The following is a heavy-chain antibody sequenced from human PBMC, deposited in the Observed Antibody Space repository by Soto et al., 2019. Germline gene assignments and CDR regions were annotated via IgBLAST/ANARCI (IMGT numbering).Heavy chain of an antibody. J-gene: IGHJ4*02. CDR1: GFTFSSYG. CDR3: ATGGYSYGPTAH. D-gene: IGHD5-18*01. Sequence: GGSLRLSCAASGFTFSSYGMHWVRQAPGKGLEWVAVISYDGSNKYYADSVKGRFTISRDNSKNTLYLQMNSLRAEDTAVYYCATGGYSYGPTAHWGQGTLVTVSS. CDR2: ISYDGSNK. V-gene: IGHV3-30*03.